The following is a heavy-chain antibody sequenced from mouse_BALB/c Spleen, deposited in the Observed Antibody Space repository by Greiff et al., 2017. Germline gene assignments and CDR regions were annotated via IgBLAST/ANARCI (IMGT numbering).Heavy chain of an antibody. Sequence: DVKLVESGGGLVQPGGSRKLSCAASGFTFSDYGMAWVRQAPGKGPEWVAFISNLAYSIYYADTVTGRFTISRENAKNTLYLEMSSLRSEDTAMYYCARDGMDYWGQGTSVTVSS. CDR3: ARDGMDY. J-gene: IGHJ4*01. CDR1: GFTFSDYG. CDR2: ISNLAYSI. V-gene: IGHV5-15*02.